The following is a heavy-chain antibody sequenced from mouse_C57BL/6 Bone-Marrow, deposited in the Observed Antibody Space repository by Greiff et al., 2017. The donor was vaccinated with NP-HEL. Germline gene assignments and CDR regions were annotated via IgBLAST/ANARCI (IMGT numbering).Heavy chain of an antibody. CDR1: GYTFTSYG. V-gene: IGHV1-81*01. CDR3: AREGSRNYFDY. J-gene: IGHJ2*01. CDR2: IYPRSGNT. D-gene: IGHD3-3*01. Sequence: VQLQESGAELARPGASVKLSCKASGYTFTSYGISWVKQRTGQGLEWIGEIYPRSGNTYYNEKFKGKATLTADKSSSTAYMELRSLTSEDSAVYFCAREGSRNYFDYWGQGTTLTVSS.